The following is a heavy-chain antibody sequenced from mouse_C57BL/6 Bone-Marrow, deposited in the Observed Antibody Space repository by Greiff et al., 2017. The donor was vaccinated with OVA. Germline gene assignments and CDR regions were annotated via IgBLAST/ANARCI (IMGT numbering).Heavy chain of an antibody. J-gene: IGHJ1*03. Sequence: EVQLQQPGAELVKPGASVKISCKASGYTFTDYYMNWVKQSHGKSLEWIGDINPNNGGTSYNQKFKGKATLTVDKSSSTAYMELRSLTSEDSAVYYCARHTGLNWYFDVWGTGTTVTVSS. CDR2: INPNNGGT. V-gene: IGHV1-26*01. D-gene: IGHD4-1*01. CDR1: GYTFTDYY. CDR3: ARHTGLNWYFDV.